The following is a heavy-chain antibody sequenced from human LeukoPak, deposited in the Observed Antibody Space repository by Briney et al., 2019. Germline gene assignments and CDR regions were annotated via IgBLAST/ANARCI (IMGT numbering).Heavy chain of an antibody. D-gene: IGHD1-1*01. CDR1: GGSISSYH. V-gene: IGHV4-4*09. CDR3: ARTVWTYDSARPLWFDP. J-gene: IGHJ5*02. Sequence: PSETLPLTCTVSGGSISSYHWSWIRQVPGKGLQWIGSIYTNGSTNYNPSLKSRVTISIDSSKNQFSLKLTSVTAADTAVYYCARTVWTYDSARPLWFDPWGQGTLVTVSS. CDR2: IYTNGST.